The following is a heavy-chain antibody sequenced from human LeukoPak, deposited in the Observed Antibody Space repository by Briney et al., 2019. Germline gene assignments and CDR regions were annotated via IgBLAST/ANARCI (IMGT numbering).Heavy chain of an antibody. D-gene: IGHD5-18*01. J-gene: IGHJ6*03. CDR2: IYYSGST. Sequence: SETLSLACTVSGGSISSYYWSWIRQPPGKGLEWIGYIYYSGSTNYNPSLKSRVTISVDTSKNQFSPKLSSVTAADTAVYYCASASVDTAMVTGPYYYYYMDVWGKGTTVTVSS. CDR1: GGSISSYY. CDR3: ASASVDTAMVTGPYYYYYMDV. V-gene: IGHV4-59*01.